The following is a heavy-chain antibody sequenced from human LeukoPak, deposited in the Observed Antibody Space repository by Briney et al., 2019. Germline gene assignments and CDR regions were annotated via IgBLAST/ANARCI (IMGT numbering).Heavy chain of an antibody. V-gene: IGHV4-61*02. CDR3: ARTYYDFWSGYYSGMDV. J-gene: IGHJ6*03. CDR2: IYTSGST. CDR1: GGSISSGSYY. D-gene: IGHD3-3*01. Sequence: SETLSLTCTVSGGSISSGSYYWSWIRQPAGKGLEWIGRIYTSGSTNYNPSLKSRVTISVDTSKNQFSLKLSSVTAADTAVYYCARTYYDFWSGYYSGMDVWGKGTTVTVSS.